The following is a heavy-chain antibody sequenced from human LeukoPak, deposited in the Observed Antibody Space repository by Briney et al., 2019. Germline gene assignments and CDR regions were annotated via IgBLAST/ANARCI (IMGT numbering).Heavy chain of an antibody. CDR2: IIPIFGTA. D-gene: IGHD2-2*03. Sequence: SVKVSRKASGGTFSSYAISWVRQAPGQGLEWMGGIIPIFGTANYAQKFQGRVTITADESTSTAYMELSSLRSEDTAVYYCARVGGDHGYCSSTSCTNWFDPWGQGTLVTVSS. V-gene: IGHV1-69*13. CDR3: ARVGGDHGYCSSTSCTNWFDP. J-gene: IGHJ5*02. CDR1: GGTFSSYA.